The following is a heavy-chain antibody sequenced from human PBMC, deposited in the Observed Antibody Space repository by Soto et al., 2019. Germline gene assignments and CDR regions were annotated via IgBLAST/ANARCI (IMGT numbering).Heavy chain of an antibody. Sequence: QVQLVQSGAEVKKPGSSVKVSCKASGGTFSSYTISWVRQAPGQGLEWMGRIIPILGIANYAQKFQGRVTITADKSTSTAYMELSSLRSEDTAVYYCARDYYGSGSYWWFDPWGHGTLVTVSS. CDR1: GGTFSSYT. CDR2: IIPILGIA. D-gene: IGHD3-10*01. CDR3: ARDYYGSGSYWWFDP. J-gene: IGHJ5*02. V-gene: IGHV1-69*08.